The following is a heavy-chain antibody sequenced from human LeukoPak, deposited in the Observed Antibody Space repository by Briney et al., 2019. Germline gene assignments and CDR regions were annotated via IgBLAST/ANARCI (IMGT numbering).Heavy chain of an antibody. CDR1: GGSISSSSYY. CDR3: ARQLGYCSSTSCYADKVDY. D-gene: IGHD2-2*01. CDR2: IYYSGST. Sequence: SETLSLTCTVSGGSISSSSYYWGWIRPPPGKGLEWIGSIYYSGSTYYNPSLKSRVTISVDTSKNQFSLKLSSVTAADTAVYYRARQLGYCSSTSCYADKVDYWGQGTLVTVSS. V-gene: IGHV4-39*01. J-gene: IGHJ4*02.